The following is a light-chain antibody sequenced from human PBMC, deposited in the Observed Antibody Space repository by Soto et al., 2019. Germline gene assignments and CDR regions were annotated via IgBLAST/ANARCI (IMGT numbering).Light chain of an antibody. V-gene: IGLV2-14*03. Sequence: QSALTQPASVSGSPGQLITISCTGTSSDVGAYNFVSWHQQHPGKAPKLIIYNVYDRPSGISYRFSGSKSGNTASLTISGLQGEDEADYYCSSYTSSRTYVFGTGTKVTVL. J-gene: IGLJ1*01. CDR3: SSYTSSRTYV. CDR2: NVY. CDR1: SSDVGAYNF.